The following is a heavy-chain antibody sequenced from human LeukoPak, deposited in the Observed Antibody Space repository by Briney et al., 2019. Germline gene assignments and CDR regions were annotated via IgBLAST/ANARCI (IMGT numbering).Heavy chain of an antibody. D-gene: IGHD1-26*01. CDR1: GFTFSSYT. J-gene: IGHJ3*02. Sequence: GGSLRLSCAASGFTFSSYTMSWVRQAPGKGLEWVSAISGSGGSTYYADSVKGRFTISRDNSKNTLYLQMNSLRAEDTAVYYCAKDIFMVGATNAFDIWGQGTMVTVSS. CDR3: AKDIFMVGATNAFDI. CDR2: ISGSGGST. V-gene: IGHV3-23*01.